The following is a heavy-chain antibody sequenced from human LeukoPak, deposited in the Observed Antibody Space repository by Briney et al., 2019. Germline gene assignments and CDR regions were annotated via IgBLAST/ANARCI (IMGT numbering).Heavy chain of an antibody. V-gene: IGHV1-46*01. Sequence: ASVKVSCKASGYTFTGYYMHWVRQAPGQGLEWMGIINPSGGSTSYAQKFQGRVTMTRDTSTSTVYMELSSLRSEDTAVYYCARSQMATIPDYWGQGTLVTVSS. CDR1: GYTFTGYY. CDR3: ARSQMATIPDY. D-gene: IGHD5-24*01. CDR2: INPSGGST. J-gene: IGHJ4*02.